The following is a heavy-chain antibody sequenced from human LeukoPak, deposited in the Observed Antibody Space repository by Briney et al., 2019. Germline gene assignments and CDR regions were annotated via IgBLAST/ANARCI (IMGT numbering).Heavy chain of an antibody. CDR3: ARGRTFDN. CDR2: IYDRGST. CDR1: GGSISSYY. V-gene: IGHV4-59*01. J-gene: IGHJ4*02. Sequence: SETLSLTCTASGGSISSYYWSWIRQPPGKGLEWIGNIYDRGSTKYNPSLKSRVTKLVDTSKNQVSLRLSSVTGADTAGYYCARGRTFDNWGQGTLVTVSS.